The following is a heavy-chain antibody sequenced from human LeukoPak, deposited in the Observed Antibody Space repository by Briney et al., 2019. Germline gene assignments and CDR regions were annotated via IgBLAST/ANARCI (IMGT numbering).Heavy chain of an antibody. CDR1: GYSISSGYY. CDR2: IYHSGNT. D-gene: IGHD6-19*01. CDR3: ARDRAGKGYFDY. J-gene: IGHJ4*02. Sequence: SETLSLTCAVSGYSISSGYYWGWIRQPPGKGLEWIGSIYHSGNTYYNPSLKSRVTISVDTSKNQFSLKLSSVTAADTAVYYCARDRAGKGYFDYWGQGTLVTVSS. V-gene: IGHV4-38-2*02.